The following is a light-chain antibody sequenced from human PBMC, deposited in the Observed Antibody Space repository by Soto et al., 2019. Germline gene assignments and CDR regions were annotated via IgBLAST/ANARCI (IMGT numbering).Light chain of an antibody. CDR1: SIDVGAYNA. V-gene: IGLV2-14*03. CDR2: DVS. CDR3: SSYTPSGTYV. J-gene: IGLJ1*01. Sequence: QSDLTQPAYVSGSPGQSIAISCTGTSIDVGAYNAVSLYQHHPGKAPKLMIYDVSNRPSGVFDRFSGCKSCNTASLTISWLRPEDEADYYCSSYTPSGTYVFGTGTKVTVL.